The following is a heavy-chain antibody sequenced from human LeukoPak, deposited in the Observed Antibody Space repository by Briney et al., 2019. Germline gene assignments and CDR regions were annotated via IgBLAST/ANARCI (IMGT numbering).Heavy chain of an antibody. CDR3: ARVGRIGELRFSY. D-gene: IGHD1-26*01. Sequence: SVKVSCKASGYTFTGYYMHWVRQAPGQGLEWMGGIIPIFGTANYAQKFQGRVTITADKSTSTAYMELSSLRSEDTAVYYCARVGRIGELRFSYWGQGTLVTVSS. V-gene: IGHV1-69*06. J-gene: IGHJ4*02. CDR2: IIPIFGTA. CDR1: GYTFTGYY.